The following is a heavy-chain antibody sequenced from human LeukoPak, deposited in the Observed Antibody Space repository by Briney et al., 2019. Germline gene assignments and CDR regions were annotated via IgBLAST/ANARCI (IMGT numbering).Heavy chain of an antibody. V-gene: IGHV3-74*01. CDR1: GFTFSSYA. Sequence: QTGGSLRLSCAASGFTFSSYAMSWVRQAPGKGLVWVSRINSDGSSTSYADSVKGRFTISRDNAKNTLYLQMNSLRAEDTAVYYCARDFYCSSTSCGYYYMDVWGKGTTVTVSS. D-gene: IGHD2-2*01. CDR2: INSDGSST. CDR3: ARDFYCSSTSCGYYYMDV. J-gene: IGHJ6*03.